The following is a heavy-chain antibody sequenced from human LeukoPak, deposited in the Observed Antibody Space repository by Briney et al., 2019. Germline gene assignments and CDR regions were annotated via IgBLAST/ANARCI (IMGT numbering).Heavy chain of an antibody. D-gene: IGHD6-25*01. CDR1: GGSISSYY. CDR3: AREGSGWNPPDN. CDR2: IYYSGST. V-gene: IGHV4-59*01. Sequence: SETLSLTCTVSGGSISSYYWSWIRQPPGKGLEWIGYIYYSGSTNYNPSLKSRVTISVDTSKNQFSLKLSSVTAADTAVYYCAREGSGWNPPDNWGQGTLVTVSS. J-gene: IGHJ4*02.